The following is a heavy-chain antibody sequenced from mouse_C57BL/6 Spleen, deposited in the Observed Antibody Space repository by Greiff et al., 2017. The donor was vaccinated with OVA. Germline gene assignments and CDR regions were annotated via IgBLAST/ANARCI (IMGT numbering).Heavy chain of an antibody. Sequence: EVKVVESGGDLVKPGGSLKLSCAASGFTFSSYGMSWVRQTPDKRLEWVATISSGGSYTYYPDSVKGRFTISRDNAKNTLYLQMSSLKSEDTAMYYCARRGYCTFDYWGQGTTLTVSS. CDR2: ISSGGSYT. J-gene: IGHJ2*01. D-gene: IGHD2-3*01. CDR3: ARRGYCTFDY. CDR1: GFTFSSYG. V-gene: IGHV5-6*02.